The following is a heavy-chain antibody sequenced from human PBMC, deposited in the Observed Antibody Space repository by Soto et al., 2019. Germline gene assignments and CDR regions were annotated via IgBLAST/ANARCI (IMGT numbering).Heavy chain of an antibody. Sequence: QVQLQESGPGLVKPSETLSLTCTVSGGSISSYYWSWIRQPPGKGLEWIGYIYYSGYTNYNPSLKCRVTISVDTSKHQFSLKLSSVTAADTAVYYCARVLFGRGNWFDPWGQGTLVTVSS. J-gene: IGHJ5*02. V-gene: IGHV4-59*01. CDR2: IYYSGYT. D-gene: IGHD3-3*01. CDR1: GGSISSYY. CDR3: ARVLFGRGNWFDP.